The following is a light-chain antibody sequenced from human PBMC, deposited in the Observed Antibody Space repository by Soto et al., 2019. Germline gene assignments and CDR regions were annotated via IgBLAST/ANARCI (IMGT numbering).Light chain of an antibody. J-gene: IGKJ1*01. V-gene: IGKV3-15*01. CDR3: QQYDQWWT. CDR2: GAS. CDR1: ERVSNN. Sequence: EIVMTQSPATLSLSPGERATLSCRASERVSNNLAWYQQKAGQAPRLLIYGASTRATGIPARFSGSGSGTEFTLTISSLESEDFGVYFCQQYDQWWTFGQGTKVDIK.